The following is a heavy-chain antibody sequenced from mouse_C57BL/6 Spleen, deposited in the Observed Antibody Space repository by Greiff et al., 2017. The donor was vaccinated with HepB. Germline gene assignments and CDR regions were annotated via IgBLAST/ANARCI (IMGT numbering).Heavy chain of an antibody. D-gene: IGHD2-4*01. CDR1: GFTFSDYG. CDR2: ISSGSSTI. J-gene: IGHJ1*03. CDR3: ARLDDYDGHWYFDV. V-gene: IGHV5-17*01. Sequence: EVKVVESGGGLVKPGGSLKLSCAASGFTFSDYGMHWVRQAPEKGLEWVEYISSGSSTIYYADTVKGRFTISRDNAKNTLFLQMTSLRSEDTAMYYCARLDDYDGHWYFDVWGTGTTVTVSS.